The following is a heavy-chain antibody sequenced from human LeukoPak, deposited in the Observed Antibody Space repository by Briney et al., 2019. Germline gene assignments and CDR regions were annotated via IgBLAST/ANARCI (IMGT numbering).Heavy chain of an antibody. CDR2: INPSGGST. V-gene: IGHV1-46*01. CDR1: GYSFTSYY. Sequence: ASVKVSCKASGYSFTSYYMHLVRQAPGQGLEWRGIINPSGGSTSYAQKFQGRVTMTRDTSTSTVYMELSSLRSEDTAVYYCAREVPRNVQFPARYYDSSGYYRGAVFDYWGQGTLVTVSS. J-gene: IGHJ4*02. D-gene: IGHD3-22*01. CDR3: AREVPRNVQFPARYYDSSGYYRGAVFDY.